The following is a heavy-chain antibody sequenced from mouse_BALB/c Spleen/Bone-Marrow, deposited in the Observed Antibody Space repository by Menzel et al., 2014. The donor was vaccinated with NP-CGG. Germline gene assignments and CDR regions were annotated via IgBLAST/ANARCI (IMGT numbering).Heavy chain of an antibody. Sequence: EVKVVESGGGLVQPGGSRKLSCAASGFTFSSFGMHWVRQAPEKGLEWVAYISSGSSTIYYADTVMGRFTIPRDNPKNTLFLRMTSLRSEDTAMYYCVRSGSSSGYFDYWGQGTTLTVSS. CDR3: VRSGSSSGYFDY. CDR1: GFTFSSFG. V-gene: IGHV5-17*02. CDR2: ISSGSSTI. J-gene: IGHJ2*01. D-gene: IGHD1-1*01.